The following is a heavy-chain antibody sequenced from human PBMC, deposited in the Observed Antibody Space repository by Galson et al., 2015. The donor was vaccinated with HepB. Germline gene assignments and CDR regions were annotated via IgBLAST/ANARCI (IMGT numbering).Heavy chain of an antibody. Sequence: SLRLSCAASGFTFSSYSMNWVRQAPGKGLEWVSYISSSSSTIYYADSVKGRFTISRDNAKNSLYLQMNSLRAEDTAVYYCAREGGAKAPDDAFDIWGQGTMVTVSS. CDR1: GFTFSSYS. CDR3: AREGGAKAPDDAFDI. D-gene: IGHD4-17*01. V-gene: IGHV3-48*01. CDR2: ISSSSSTI. J-gene: IGHJ3*02.